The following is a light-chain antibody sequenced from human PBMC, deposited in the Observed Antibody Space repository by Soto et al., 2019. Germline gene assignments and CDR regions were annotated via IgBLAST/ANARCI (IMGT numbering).Light chain of an antibody. Sequence: QSALTQPASVSGSPGESITISCTGTSSDVGTYNLVTWYQQRPGRVPKLILYEGNKRPSGVSSRFSASKSGNTASLTISGLQAEDEADYFCCSYAPSRTLLFGGGTKVTVL. J-gene: IGLJ2*01. CDR2: EGN. CDR3: CSYAPSRTLL. CDR1: SSDVGTYNL. V-gene: IGLV2-23*01.